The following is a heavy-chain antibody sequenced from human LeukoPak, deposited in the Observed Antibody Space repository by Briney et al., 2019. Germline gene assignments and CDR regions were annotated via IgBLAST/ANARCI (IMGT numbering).Heavy chain of an antibody. CDR3: AKSFAMIVDEGAFDF. Sequence: GGSLRVSCAASGFTFRNYAMHWVRQAPGKGVEWVAVISHDGDNKYYGDSVKGRLTISRDNSKNTLNLQMISLRDEDTAVYYCAKSFAMIVDEGAFDFWGQGTMVTVSS. CDR2: ISHDGDNK. V-gene: IGHV3-30*18. J-gene: IGHJ3*01. CDR1: GFTFRNYA. D-gene: IGHD3-22*01.